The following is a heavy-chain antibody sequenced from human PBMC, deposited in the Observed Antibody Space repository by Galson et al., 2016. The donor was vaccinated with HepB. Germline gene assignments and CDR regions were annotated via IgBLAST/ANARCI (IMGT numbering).Heavy chain of an antibody. D-gene: IGHD3-22*01. Sequence: SLRLSCAGSGFTFSDFWMHWVRQVPGKGLVWVSRIKSDGSSRSYSDSVKGRFTISRDNAKSTVYLQMNSLRAEDTAVYYCARASHYLYEGSGYWTFNYWGQGTLVTVSS. J-gene: IGHJ4*02. CDR1: GFTFSDFW. CDR3: ARASHYLYEGSGYWTFNY. V-gene: IGHV3-74*01. CDR2: IKSDGSSR.